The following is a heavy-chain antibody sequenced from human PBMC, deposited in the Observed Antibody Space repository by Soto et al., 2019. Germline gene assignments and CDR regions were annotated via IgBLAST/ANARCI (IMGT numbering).Heavy chain of an antibody. CDR2: IYSSGST. Sequence: QVQLQESGPGLGKPSETLSLTCTVSGGSIRGSYWTWIRQPPGKGLEWIGHIYSSGSTHYNPSLKSRVNISADTSTSQFSLTLTSVTAADTAVYYCARHRTETHAFDIWGQGTMLTVSS. J-gene: IGHJ3*02. CDR3: ARHRTETHAFDI. CDR1: GGSIRGSY. V-gene: IGHV4-59*08.